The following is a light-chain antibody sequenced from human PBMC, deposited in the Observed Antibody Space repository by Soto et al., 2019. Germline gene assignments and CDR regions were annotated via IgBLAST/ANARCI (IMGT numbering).Light chain of an antibody. Sequence: QSALTQPPSASGSPGQSVTISCTGTSSDVGSYNYVSWYQQHPGKAPKLMIYEVSKRPSGVPDRFSGSKSDNTAYLTVSGLQAEDEADYYCISYAGSDNFVFGTGTKVTVL. CDR1: SSDVGSYNY. J-gene: IGLJ1*01. CDR3: ISYAGSDNFV. V-gene: IGLV2-8*01. CDR2: EVS.